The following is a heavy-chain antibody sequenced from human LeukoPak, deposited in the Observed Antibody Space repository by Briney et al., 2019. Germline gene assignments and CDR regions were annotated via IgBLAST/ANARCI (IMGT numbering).Heavy chain of an antibody. V-gene: IGHV4-4*02. CDR3: ASCLFDYYYFDQ. J-gene: IGHJ4*02. D-gene: IGHD3-10*01. CDR1: GDSITSHNW. Sequence: SETLSLTCAVSGDSITSHNWWSWVRQSPGKGLEWIGEIYHSGTTNYSPSLKSRVTISVVKSKNQLSLRLTSVTAADTAVYFCASCLFDYYYFDQWGQGTLVTASS. CDR2: IYHSGTT.